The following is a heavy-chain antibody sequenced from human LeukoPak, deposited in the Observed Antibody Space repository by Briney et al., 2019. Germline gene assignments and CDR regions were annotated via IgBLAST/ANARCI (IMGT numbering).Heavy chain of an antibody. V-gene: IGHV4-31*03. CDR3: ARHGPGDYDILTGYYGYPYYFDY. J-gene: IGHJ4*02. CDR2: IYYSGST. Sequence: RSSETLSLTCTVSGGSISSGGYYWSWIRQHPGKGLEWIGYIYYSGSTYYNPSLKSRVTISVDTSKNQFPLKLSSVTAADTAVYYCARHGPGDYDILTGYYGYPYYFDYWGQGTLVTVSS. CDR1: GGSISSGGYY. D-gene: IGHD3-9*01.